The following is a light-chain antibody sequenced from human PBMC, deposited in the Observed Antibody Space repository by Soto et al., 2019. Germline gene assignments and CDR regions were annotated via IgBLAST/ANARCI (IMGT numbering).Light chain of an antibody. V-gene: IGKV3-20*01. CDR3: QQYGSSGT. J-gene: IGKJ4*02. Sequence: EIVLTQSPGTLSLSPGERATLSCRASQSVSSSYLAWYQQKPGQAPRLLIYRTSNRATGIPDRFSGSGSGTDFTLTISRLEPEDFAVYYCQQYGSSGTFGRGTKVDI. CDR1: QSVSSSY. CDR2: RTS.